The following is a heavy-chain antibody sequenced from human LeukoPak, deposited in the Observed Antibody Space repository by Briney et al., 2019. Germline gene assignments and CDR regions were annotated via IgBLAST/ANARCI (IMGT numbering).Heavy chain of an antibody. Sequence: GGSLRLSCAASGFTFSSYSMTWVRQAPGKGLEWVSSISSSSSYIYYADSVKGRFTISRDNAKNSLYLQMNSLRAEDTAVYYCAREEYYYGSGSYVFDYWGQGTLVTVSS. D-gene: IGHD3-10*01. CDR2: ISSSSSYI. J-gene: IGHJ4*02. CDR1: GFTFSSYS. CDR3: AREEYYYGSGSYVFDY. V-gene: IGHV3-21*01.